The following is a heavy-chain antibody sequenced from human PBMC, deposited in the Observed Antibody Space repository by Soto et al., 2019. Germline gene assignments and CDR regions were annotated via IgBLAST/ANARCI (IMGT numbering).Heavy chain of an antibody. CDR3: ARVSYYGSGTYNWFDP. D-gene: IGHD3-10*01. CDR2: IIPLFGTT. Sequence: QVQLVQSGPEVKKPGSSVKVSCKASRGIFSSYAISWVRQAPGQGLEWMGGIIPLFGTTNYAQKFQGRVSIIADESTSTAYMELSSLRSEDTAVYYCARVSYYGSGTYNWFDPWGQGNLVTVSS. V-gene: IGHV1-69*01. J-gene: IGHJ5*02. CDR1: RGIFSSYA.